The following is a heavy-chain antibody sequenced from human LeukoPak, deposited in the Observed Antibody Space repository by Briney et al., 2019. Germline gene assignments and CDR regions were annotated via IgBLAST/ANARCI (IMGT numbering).Heavy chain of an antibody. V-gene: IGHV4-61*02. CDR3: AREGYYGSESYPDY. CDR2: IYTSGST. J-gene: IGHJ4*02. D-gene: IGHD3-10*01. CDR1: GGSISSGSYY. Sequence: SETLSLTCTVSGGSISSGSYYWSWIRQPAGKGLEWIGRIYTSGSTNYNPSLKSRVTISVDTSKNPFSLKLSSVTAADTAVYYCAREGYYGSESYPDYWGQGTLVTVSS.